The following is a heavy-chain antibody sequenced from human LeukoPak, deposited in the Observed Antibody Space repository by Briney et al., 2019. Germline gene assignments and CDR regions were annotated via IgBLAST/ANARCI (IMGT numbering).Heavy chain of an antibody. Sequence: SETLSLTCTVSGGSISSSNYYWGWIRQPPGKGLECIGSVYYSGNTYYNPSLKSRVTISVDTSKNQFSLKLSSVTAADTAVYYCARVNREMATITPWGQGTLVTVSS. CDR2: VYYSGNT. V-gene: IGHV4-39*07. CDR1: GGSISSSNYY. CDR3: ARVNREMATITP. J-gene: IGHJ4*02. D-gene: IGHD5-24*01.